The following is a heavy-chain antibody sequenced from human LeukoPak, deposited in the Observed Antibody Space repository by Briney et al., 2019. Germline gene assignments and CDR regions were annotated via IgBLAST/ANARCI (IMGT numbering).Heavy chain of an antibody. Sequence: TGGSLRLSCAASGFTFSSYAMHWVRQAPGKGLEWVAVISYDGSNKYYADSVKGRFTISRDNSKNTLYLQMNSLRAEDTAVYYCARDSADYYDSSGYHVTWGQGTLVTVSS. CDR3: ARDSADYYDSSGYHVT. CDR1: GFTFSSYA. V-gene: IGHV3-30*04. J-gene: IGHJ5*02. CDR2: ISYDGSNK. D-gene: IGHD3-22*01.